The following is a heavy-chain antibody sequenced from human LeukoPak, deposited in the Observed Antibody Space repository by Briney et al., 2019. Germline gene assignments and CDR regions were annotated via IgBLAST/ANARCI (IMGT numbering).Heavy chain of an antibody. CDR3: ARYSSSLDAFDI. J-gene: IGHJ3*02. Sequence: HSGGSLRFSCAASGFTFSSYWMHWVRQAPGKGLVWVSRINSDGSSTSYADSVKGRFTISRDNAKNTLYLQMNSLRAEDTAVYYCARYSSSLDAFDIWGQGTMVTVSS. D-gene: IGHD6-13*01. CDR1: GFTFSSYW. CDR2: INSDGSST. V-gene: IGHV3-74*01.